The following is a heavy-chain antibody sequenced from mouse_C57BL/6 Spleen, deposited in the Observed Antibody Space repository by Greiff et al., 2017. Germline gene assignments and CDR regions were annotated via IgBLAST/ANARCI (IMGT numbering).Heavy chain of an antibody. V-gene: IGHV1-61*01. Sequence: VQLQQPGAELVRPGSSVKLSCKASGYTFTSYWMDWVKQRPGQGLEWIGNIYPSDSETHYNQKFKDKATLTVDKSSSTAYMQLSSLTSEDSAVYYCARGSYGVFDYWGQGTTLTVSS. J-gene: IGHJ2*01. D-gene: IGHD1-1*02. CDR3: ARGSYGVFDY. CDR2: IYPSDSET. CDR1: GYTFTSYW.